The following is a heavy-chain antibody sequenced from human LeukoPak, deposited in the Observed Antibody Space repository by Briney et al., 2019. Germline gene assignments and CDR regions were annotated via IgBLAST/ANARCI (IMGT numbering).Heavy chain of an antibody. V-gene: IGHV4-30-4*01. CDR3: ARERFDCGGDCRLGSFDY. J-gene: IGHJ4*02. CDR2: IYYSGST. D-gene: IGHD2-21*02. CDR1: GGPISSGDYY. Sequence: SETLSLTCTVSGGPISSGDYYWSWIRQPPGKGLEWIGYIYYSGSTYYNPSLKSRVTISVDTSKNQFSLKLSSVTAADTAVYYCARERFDCGGDCRLGSFDYWGQGTLVTVSS.